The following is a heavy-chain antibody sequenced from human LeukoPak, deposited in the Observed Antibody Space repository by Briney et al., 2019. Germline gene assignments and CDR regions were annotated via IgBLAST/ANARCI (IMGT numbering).Heavy chain of an antibody. CDR2: ISYDGSNK. J-gene: IGHJ4*02. V-gene: IGHV3-30*18. D-gene: IGHD5/OR15-5a*01. CDR1: GFTFSSYG. Sequence: GRSLRLSCAASGFTFSSYGMHWVRQAPGKGLEWVAVISYDGSNKYYADSVKGRFTISRDNSKNTLYLQMDSLRAEDTAAYYCAKGSSLGDYWGQGTLVTVSS. CDR3: AKGSSLGDY.